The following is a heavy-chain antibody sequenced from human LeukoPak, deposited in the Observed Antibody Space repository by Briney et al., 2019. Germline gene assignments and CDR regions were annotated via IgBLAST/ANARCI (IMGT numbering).Heavy chain of an antibody. CDR3: ARCVTTDYYYYMDV. CDR1: GGSISSYY. CDR2: IYYSGST. D-gene: IGHD4-11*01. J-gene: IGHJ6*03. V-gene: IGHV4-59*01. Sequence: PSETLSLTCTVSGGSISSYYWSWIRQPPGKGLEWIGYIYYSGSTNYNPSLKSRVTISVDTSMNQFSLKLSSVTAADTAVYYCARCVTTDYYYYMDVWGKGTTVTVSS.